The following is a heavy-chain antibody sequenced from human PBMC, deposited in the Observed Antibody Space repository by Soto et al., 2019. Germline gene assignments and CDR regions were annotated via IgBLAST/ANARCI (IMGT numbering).Heavy chain of an antibody. D-gene: IGHD3-16*01. CDR1: GFTFSSYG. CDR2: IWYDGSNK. CDR3: ARGGSDGMDV. V-gene: IGHV3-33*01. J-gene: IGHJ6*02. Sequence: QVQLVESGGGVVQPGRSLRLSCAASGFTFSSYGMHWVRQAPGKGLEWVAVIWYDGSNKYYADSVKGRFTISRDNSKNTLYLQMKSLRGEDTAVCYCARGGSDGMDVWGQGTTVTVSS.